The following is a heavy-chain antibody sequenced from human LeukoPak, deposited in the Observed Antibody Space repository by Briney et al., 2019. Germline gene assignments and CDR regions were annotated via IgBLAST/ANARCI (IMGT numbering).Heavy chain of an antibody. V-gene: IGHV3-23*01. CDR3: AKRYYYDNSGLWDY. J-gene: IGHJ4*02. CDR2: SSSGGST. CDR1: GFTFSSYA. D-gene: IGHD3-22*01. Sequence: GGSLRLSWGASGFTFSSYAMSWVRQAPGKGLEWVSASSSGGSTHYADSVKGRFTISRDNSKNTLYLQMNSLRAEDTAVYYCAKRYYYDNSGLWDYWGQGTLVTVSS.